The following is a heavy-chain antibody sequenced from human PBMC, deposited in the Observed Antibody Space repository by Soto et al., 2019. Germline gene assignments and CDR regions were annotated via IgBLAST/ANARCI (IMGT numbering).Heavy chain of an antibody. D-gene: IGHD3-22*01. CDR1: GFTFSSHG. V-gene: IGHV3-23*01. Sequence: EVQLLESGGGLVQPGGSLRLSCAVSGFTFSSHGKRWVRQAPGKGLEWVSSISGSGDRTYYADSVKGRFTISRDNNKNPLYLQINSLRVEDTVVYYCAKMGDSSGYEFFDYWGQGTLVTVSS. CDR2: ISGSGDRT. J-gene: IGHJ4*02. CDR3: AKMGDSSGYEFFDY.